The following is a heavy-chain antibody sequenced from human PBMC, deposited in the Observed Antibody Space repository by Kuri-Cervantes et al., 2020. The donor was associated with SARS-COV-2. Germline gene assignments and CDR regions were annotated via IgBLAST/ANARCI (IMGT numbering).Heavy chain of an antibody. Sequence: GESLKISCAASGFTFSSYAMSWVRQAPGKGLEWVSAISGSGGSTYYADSVKGRFTISRDNSKNTLYLQMNSLRAEGTAVYYCARGPSGWYLNWGQGTLVTVSS. CDR3: ARGPSGWYLN. V-gene: IGHV3-23*01. J-gene: IGHJ4*02. CDR1: GFTFSSYA. CDR2: ISGSGGST. D-gene: IGHD6-19*01.